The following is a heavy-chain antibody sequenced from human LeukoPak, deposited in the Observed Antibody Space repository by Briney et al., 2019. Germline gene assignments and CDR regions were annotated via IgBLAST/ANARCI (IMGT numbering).Heavy chain of an antibody. Sequence: GGSLRLSCAASGFTFSSYWMHWVRQAPGKGLEWVAVIWYDGNNKYYADSVKGRFTISRDNSKNTLYLQMNSLRAEDTAVYYCARAVAAKEAYYFDYWGQGTLVTVSS. CDR1: GFTFSSYW. D-gene: IGHD6-13*01. V-gene: IGHV3-33*01. CDR2: IWYDGNNK. CDR3: ARAVAAKEAYYFDY. J-gene: IGHJ4*02.